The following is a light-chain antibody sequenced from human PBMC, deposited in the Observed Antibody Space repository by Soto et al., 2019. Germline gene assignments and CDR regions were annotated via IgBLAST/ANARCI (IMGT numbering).Light chain of an antibody. CDR1: SSDVGKYSY. J-gene: IGLJ3*02. V-gene: IGLV2-14*01. Sequence: QSALTQPASVSGSPGQSIAISCTGTSSDVGKYSYVSWFQPYPGNAPKLMIYEVSNRPSGVSNRFSGSKSGNTASLTLSGLQGEDEADYYCSSFTTSSTWVCGGGTKVTVL. CDR2: EVS. CDR3: SSFTTSSTWV.